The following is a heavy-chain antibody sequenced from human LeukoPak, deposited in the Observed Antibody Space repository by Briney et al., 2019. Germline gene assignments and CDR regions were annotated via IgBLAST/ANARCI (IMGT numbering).Heavy chain of an antibody. V-gene: IGHV4-59*01. CDR3: ARLWDHDYGDLYVDY. Sequence: PSETLSLTCTVSGGSISSDYWSWIRQPPGKGLESIGYIYYSGSTNYNPSLKSRVTISLDTSKNQFSLKLSSVTAADTAVYYCARLWDHDYGDLYVDYWGQGTLVTVSS. D-gene: IGHD4-17*01. J-gene: IGHJ4*02. CDR1: GGSISSDY. CDR2: IYYSGST.